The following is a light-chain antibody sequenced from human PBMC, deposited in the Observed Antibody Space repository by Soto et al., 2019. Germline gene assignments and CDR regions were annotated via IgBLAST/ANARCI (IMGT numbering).Light chain of an antibody. Sequence: EVVLAQSPGTLSLSPGESATLSCRASRSVSTTDVAWYQQKPAQAPTLLIYGASRRATGVPDRFSGSGSGTDFTLAISRLESEDFAVYYCQLYGNSGTSGQGTKLEIK. CDR1: RSVSTTD. CDR3: QLYGNSGT. J-gene: IGKJ2*01. V-gene: IGKV3-20*01. CDR2: GAS.